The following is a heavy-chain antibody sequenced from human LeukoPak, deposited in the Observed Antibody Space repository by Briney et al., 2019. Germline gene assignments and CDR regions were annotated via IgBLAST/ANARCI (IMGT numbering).Heavy chain of an antibody. D-gene: IGHD3-22*01. CDR3: ARDLLYYYDSSGYPDY. CDR1: GYTFTGYY. Sequence: ASVKVSCKASGYTFTGYYMHWVRQAPGQGLEWMGWINPNSGGTNYAQKFQGRVTMTRDTSISTAYMELSRLRSDDTAVYYCARDLLYYYDSSGYPDYWGQGTLVTVSS. J-gene: IGHJ4*02. CDR2: INPNSGGT. V-gene: IGHV1-2*02.